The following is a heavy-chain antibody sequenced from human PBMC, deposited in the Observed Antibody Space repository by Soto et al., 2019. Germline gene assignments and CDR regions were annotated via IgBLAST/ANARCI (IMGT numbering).Heavy chain of an antibody. CDR2: FYSSGGT. CDR1: GDSISNYF. V-gene: IGHV4-4*07. CDR3: ARRDSVSSGRALDS. Sequence: LALTCTVSGDSISNYFWSWIRQPAGKGLEWIGRFYSSGGTKYNPSLRSRVTMSVDTSKNQFSLKLTSVTAADTAVYYCARRDSVSSGRALDSWGQGTLVTVSS. J-gene: IGHJ4*02. D-gene: IGHD2-15*01.